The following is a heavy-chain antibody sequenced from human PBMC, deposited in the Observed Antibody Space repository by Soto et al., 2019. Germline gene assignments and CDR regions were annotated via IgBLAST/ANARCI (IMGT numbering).Heavy chain of an antibody. Sequence: EVQLVESGGGLVQPGRSLRLSCAASGFTFDDYAMHWVRQAPGKGLEWVSGISWNSGSIGYADSVKGRFTISRDNAKNSLYLQMNSLRAEDTALYYCAKDKAYEGDDVLDYWGQGTLVTVSS. CDR1: GFTFDDYA. CDR3: AKDKAYEGDDVLDY. D-gene: IGHD2-21*02. J-gene: IGHJ4*02. CDR2: ISWNSGSI. V-gene: IGHV3-9*01.